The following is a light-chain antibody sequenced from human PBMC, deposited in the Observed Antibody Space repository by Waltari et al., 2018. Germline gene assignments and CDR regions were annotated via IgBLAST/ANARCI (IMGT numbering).Light chain of an antibody. CDR1: SGHSTNV. V-gene: IGLV4-69*01. Sequence: QLVLTQSPSASASLGASVKLTCHLSSGHSTNVIAWLQKRPEEGPRYLMKVNSDGSHNKGDEIPDRFSGSSSGAERYLTISSLQSEDEADYYCQTGGHGTWVFGGGTKLTVL. CDR2: VNSDGSH. J-gene: IGLJ3*02. CDR3: QTGGHGTWV.